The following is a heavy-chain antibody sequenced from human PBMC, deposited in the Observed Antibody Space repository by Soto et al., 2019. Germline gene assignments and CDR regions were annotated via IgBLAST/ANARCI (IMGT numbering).Heavy chain of an antibody. Sequence: SETLSLTCTVSGASISSGDHYWSWIRQPPGKGLEWIGYIYYSGNTYYNPSLKSRVIISVDTSENQFSLKMNSVTAADTAVYYCAREGRGRFLEWFGRYGMDVLGQGTAVTVSS. D-gene: IGHD3-3*01. CDR3: AREGRGRFLEWFGRYGMDV. J-gene: IGHJ6*02. V-gene: IGHV4-30-4*01. CDR1: GASISSGDHY. CDR2: IYYSGNT.